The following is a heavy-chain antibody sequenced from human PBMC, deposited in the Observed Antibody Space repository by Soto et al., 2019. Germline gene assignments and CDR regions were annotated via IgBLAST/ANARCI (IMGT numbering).Heavy chain of an antibody. CDR3: ARQLYFGELSYGY. CDR2: ISSSGTYV. D-gene: IGHD3-10*01. V-gene: IGHV3-21*01. J-gene: IGHJ4*02. CDR1: GFTFSAYN. Sequence: EVQLVESGGGLVKPGGSLGLSCAASGFTFSAYNMNWVRQAPGKGLEWVSSISSSGTYVYYADSVKGRFTISRDNAKNSLYLQMNSLSAEDTAVYYCARQLYFGELSYGYWGQGTLVTVSS.